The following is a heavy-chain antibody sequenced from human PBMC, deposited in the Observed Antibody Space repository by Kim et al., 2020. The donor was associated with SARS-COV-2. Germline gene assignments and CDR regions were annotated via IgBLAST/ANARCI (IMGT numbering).Heavy chain of an antibody. V-gene: IGHV4-39*01. J-gene: IGHJ5*02. D-gene: IGHD6-13*01. Sequence: SLKRRVTISIDTSKDQFSMKLTSVTAADTAVYYCARTPSSSWYGSSQFDPWGQGTLVTVSS. CDR3: ARTPSSSWYGSSQFDP.